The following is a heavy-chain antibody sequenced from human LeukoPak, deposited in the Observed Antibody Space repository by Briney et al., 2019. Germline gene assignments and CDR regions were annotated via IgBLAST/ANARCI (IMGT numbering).Heavy chain of an antibody. D-gene: IGHD1-1*01. Sequence: GGSLRLSCAASGFTFSSYAMSWVRQAPGKGLEWVSAISGGAGATFYADSVKGRFTISRDNSKNTLYLQMNGLRAEDTAVYYCAKDRRGNAPRGAFDIWGQGTMVTVSS. CDR2: ISGGAGAT. CDR3: AKDRRGNAPRGAFDI. J-gene: IGHJ3*02. CDR1: GFTFSSYA. V-gene: IGHV3-23*01.